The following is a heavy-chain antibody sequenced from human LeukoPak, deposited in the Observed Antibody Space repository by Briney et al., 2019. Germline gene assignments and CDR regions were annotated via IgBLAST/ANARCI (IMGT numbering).Heavy chain of an antibody. J-gene: IGHJ4*02. Sequence: GGSLRLSCAASGFTFSSYGMHWVRQAPGKGLEWVAVIWYDGSNKYYADSVKGQFTISRDNSKNTLYLRMNSLRAEDTAVYYCARDYYDSSGYYYPNFDYWGQGTLVTVSS. CDR1: GFTFSSYG. V-gene: IGHV3-33*01. CDR3: ARDYYDSSGYYYPNFDY. CDR2: IWYDGSNK. D-gene: IGHD3-22*01.